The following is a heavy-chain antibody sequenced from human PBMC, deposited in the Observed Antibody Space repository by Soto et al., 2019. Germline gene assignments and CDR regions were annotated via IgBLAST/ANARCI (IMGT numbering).Heavy chain of an antibody. D-gene: IGHD3-3*01. V-gene: IGHV1-2*02. CDR3: ARTVLRFLEWSSGYYYGMDV. CDR2: INPNSGGT. Sequence: ASVKVSCKASGYSFTDYYIHWVRQAPGQGLEWMGWINPNSGGTNYAQKFQGRVTMTRDTSISTAYMELSRLRSDDTAVYSCARTVLRFLEWSSGYYYGMDVWGQGTTVTV. J-gene: IGHJ6*02. CDR1: GYSFTDYY.